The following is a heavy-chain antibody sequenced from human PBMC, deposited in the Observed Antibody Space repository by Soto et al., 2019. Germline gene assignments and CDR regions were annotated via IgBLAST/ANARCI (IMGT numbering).Heavy chain of an antibody. CDR3: ARSESSMVRGVIINDAFDI. CDR2: IYPGDSDT. CDR1: GYSFTSYW. J-gene: IGHJ3*02. V-gene: IGHV5-51*01. D-gene: IGHD3-10*01. Sequence: GESLKISCKGSGYSFTSYWIGWVRQMPGKGLEWMGIIYPGDSDTRYSPSFQGQVTISADKSISTAYLQWSSLKASGTAMYYCARSESSMVRGVIINDAFDIWGQWTMVTVSS.